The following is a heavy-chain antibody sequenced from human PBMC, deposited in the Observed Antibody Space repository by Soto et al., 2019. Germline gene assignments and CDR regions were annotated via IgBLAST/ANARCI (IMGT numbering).Heavy chain of an antibody. J-gene: IGHJ4*02. D-gene: IGHD3-16*01. CDR2: ISWNSGSI. V-gene: IGHV3-9*01. Sequence: PGGSLRLSCAASGFTFDDYAMHWVRQAPGKGLEWVSGISWNSGSIGYADSVKGRFTISRDNAKNSLYLQMNSLRAEDTALYYCAKEPISNLENHGVFDYWGQGTLVTVSS. CDR3: AKEPISNLENHGVFDY. CDR1: GFTFDDYA.